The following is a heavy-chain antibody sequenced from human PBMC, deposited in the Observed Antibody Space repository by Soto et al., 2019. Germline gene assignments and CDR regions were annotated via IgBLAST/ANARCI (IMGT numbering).Heavy chain of an antibody. D-gene: IGHD6-19*01. J-gene: IGHJ4*02. CDR1: GFTFSSYW. CDR2: IKQDGSEK. Sequence: GGSLRLSCAASGFTFSSYWMSWVRQAPGKGLEWVANIKQDGSEKYYVDSVKGRFTISRDNAKNSLYLQMNSLRAEDTAVYYCARVNIAVAGPYYFDYWGQGTLVTVSS. CDR3: ARVNIAVAGPYYFDY. V-gene: IGHV3-7*01.